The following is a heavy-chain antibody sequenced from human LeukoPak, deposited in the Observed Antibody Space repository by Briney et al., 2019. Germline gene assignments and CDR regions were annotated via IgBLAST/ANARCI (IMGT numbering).Heavy chain of an antibody. CDR1: GFTFDDYG. Sequence: GGSLRLSCAASGFTFDDYGMHWVRQAPGKGLEWVAFIRYDGSNKYYADSVKGRFTISRDNSKNTLYLQMNSLRAEDTAVYYCAKMSLKGYGLFDYWGQGTLVTVSS. CDR3: AKMSLKGYGLFDY. J-gene: IGHJ4*02. CDR2: IRYDGSNK. V-gene: IGHV3-30*02. D-gene: IGHD5-12*01.